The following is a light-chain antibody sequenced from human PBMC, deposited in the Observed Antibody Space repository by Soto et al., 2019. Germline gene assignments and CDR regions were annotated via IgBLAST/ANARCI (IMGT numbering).Light chain of an antibody. J-gene: IGLJ2*01. CDR2: RNN. V-gene: IGLV1-47*01. Sequence: QLVLTQPPSASGTPGQRVTISCSGSSSNIGSNYVYWYQQLPGTAPKLLIYRNNQRPSGVPDRFSGSKSGTSASLAISGLRSEDEADYYCAAWDDSLGGHVVFGGGTKLTVL. CDR3: AAWDDSLGGHVV. CDR1: SSNIGSNY.